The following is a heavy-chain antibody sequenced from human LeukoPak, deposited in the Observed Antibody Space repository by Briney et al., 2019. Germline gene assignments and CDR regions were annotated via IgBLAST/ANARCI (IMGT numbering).Heavy chain of an antibody. CDR3: ARRDSSLYNWFDP. CDR2: IYPGDSDT. Sequence: GESLKISCKGSGYSFTSYWIGWVRQMPGKGLEWMGSIYPGDSDTRYSPSFQGQVTISADKSISTAYLQWSSLKASDTAMYYGARRDSSLYNWFDPWGQGTLVTVSS. D-gene: IGHD6-13*01. J-gene: IGHJ5*02. CDR1: GYSFTSYW. V-gene: IGHV5-51*03.